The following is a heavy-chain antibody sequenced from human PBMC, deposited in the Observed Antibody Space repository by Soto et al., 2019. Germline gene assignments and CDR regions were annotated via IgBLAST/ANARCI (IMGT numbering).Heavy chain of an antibody. D-gene: IGHD1-1*01. Sequence: ASVKVSCKASGYSFTKYHMHWVRQAPGQGLEWMGWINPGSGVTNQAQKFQGRVTMARDTSITTTYMELNSLTSDDTAVYYCARVAGHKNARFDTWGQGALVTVSS. CDR3: ARVAGHKNARFDT. J-gene: IGHJ4*02. CDR1: GYSFTKYH. CDR2: INPGSGVT. V-gene: IGHV1-2*02.